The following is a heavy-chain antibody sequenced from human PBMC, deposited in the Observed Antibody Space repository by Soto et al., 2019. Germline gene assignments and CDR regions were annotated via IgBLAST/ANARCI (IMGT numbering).Heavy chain of an antibody. J-gene: IGHJ5*02. V-gene: IGHV4-34*01. Sequence: PSEALSLTCDVYGGFLSESYWTWIRQPPWKGLEWSGEINPVGGTNYNPSLKSRVTMSVDTSQNQFSLRLISVTAADTAIYFCVRIRYQLPSSVLWLDPWGQATPVTVSS. CDR2: INPVGGT. D-gene: IGHD3-16*01. CDR3: VRIRYQLPSSVLWLDP. CDR1: GGFLSESY.